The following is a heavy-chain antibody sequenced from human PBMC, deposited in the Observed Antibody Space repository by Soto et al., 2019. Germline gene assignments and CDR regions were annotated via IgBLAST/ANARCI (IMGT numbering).Heavy chain of an antibody. V-gene: IGHV1-69*02. D-gene: IGHD3-16*01. CDR1: GGTFNTYT. Sequence: QVQLVQSGAEVKKPGSSVKVSCKAYGGTFNTYTISWVRQAPGQGLEWMGRIIPILDIAHYAQNFQGRVTITADRSTSTAYMELSSLISDDTAVYYSARAQGDYYYHGLDVWGQGTTVTVSS. CDR3: ARAQGDYYYHGLDV. J-gene: IGHJ6*02. CDR2: IIPILDIA.